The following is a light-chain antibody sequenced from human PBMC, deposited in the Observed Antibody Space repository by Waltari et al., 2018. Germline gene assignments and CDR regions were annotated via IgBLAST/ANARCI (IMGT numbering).Light chain of an antibody. V-gene: IGKV1-13*02. CDR3: QQFNTFPLT. Sequence: AIQLTQSPSSLSASVGDRDSITCRASQVSSNCVAWYLQKPGKPPKLLMYHASSLAFGVPSTFSGSGYDTNFTLTISSLQPDDFATYYCQQFNTFPLTFGGGTKVEIK. CDR1: QVSSNC. CDR2: HAS. J-gene: IGKJ4*01.